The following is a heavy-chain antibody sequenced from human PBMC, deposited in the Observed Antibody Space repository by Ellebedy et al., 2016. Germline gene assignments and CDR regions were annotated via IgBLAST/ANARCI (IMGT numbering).Heavy chain of an antibody. CDR2: ISSSGSTI. CDR1: GFTLSDYY. V-gene: IGHV3-11*01. J-gene: IGHJ2*01. D-gene: IGHD6-13*01. Sequence: GGSLRLSCAASGFTLSDYYMSWIRQAPGKGLEWVSYISSSGSTIYYADSVKGRFTISRDNSKNSLYLQMNILRAEDTAVYYCASCIAAAPLEVWYFDLWGRGTLVTVSS. CDR3: ASCIAAAPLEVWYFDL.